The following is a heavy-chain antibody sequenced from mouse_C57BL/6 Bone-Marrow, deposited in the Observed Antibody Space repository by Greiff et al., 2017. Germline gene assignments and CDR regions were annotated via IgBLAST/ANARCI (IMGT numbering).Heavy chain of an antibody. D-gene: IGHD2-12*01. CDR2: IYPGSGST. CDR3: ASACYSDYWYFDV. Sequence: QVQLQQPGAELVKPGASVKLSCKASGYTFTSYWITWVKQRPGQGLEWIGDIYPGSGSTNYDEKFKSKATLTVDTSSSTAYMQLSSLTSEDSAVYYCASACYSDYWYFDVWGTGTTVTVSS. J-gene: IGHJ1*03. V-gene: IGHV1-55*01. CDR1: GYTFTSYW.